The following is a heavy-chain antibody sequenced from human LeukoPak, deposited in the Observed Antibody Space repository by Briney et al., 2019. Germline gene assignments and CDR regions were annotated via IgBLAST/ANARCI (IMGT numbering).Heavy chain of an antibody. CDR1: GFTVSSNY. CDR3: ARDYYASSVGGDY. Sequence: GGSLRLSCAASGFTVSSNYMSWVRQAPGKGLEWVSVIYSGGSTYYADSVKGRFTISRDNSKNTLYLQMNSLRAEDTAVYYCARDYYASSVGGDYWGQGTLVTVSS. J-gene: IGHJ4*02. D-gene: IGHD3-22*01. V-gene: IGHV3-53*01. CDR2: IYSGGST.